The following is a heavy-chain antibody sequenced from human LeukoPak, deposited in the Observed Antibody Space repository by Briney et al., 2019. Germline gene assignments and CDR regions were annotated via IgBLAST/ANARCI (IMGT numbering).Heavy chain of an antibody. CDR1: GGSFSGYY. J-gene: IGHJ3*02. D-gene: IGHD3-22*01. CDR3: ARLRNYYDSSGYYYRDAFDI. CDR2: INHSGST. V-gene: IGHV4-34*01. Sequence: PSETLSLTCAVYGGSFSGYYWSWIRQPPGKGLEWIGEINHSGSTNYNPSLKSRVTISVDTSKNQFSLKLSSVTAADTAVYYCARLRNYYDSSGYYYRDAFDIWGQGTMVTVSS.